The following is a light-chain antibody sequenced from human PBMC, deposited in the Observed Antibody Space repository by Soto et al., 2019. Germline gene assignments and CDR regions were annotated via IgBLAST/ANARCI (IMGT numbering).Light chain of an antibody. Sequence: QLVLTQPASVSGSPGQSITISCTGTSSDIGHYDYVSWYQQHPGKAPKLMIYHVTYRPSRVSNRYSGSKSGNSASLTISGLQADDEADYYCCSLTTSHTYVFGSGTKLTVL. CDR1: SSDIGHYDY. J-gene: IGLJ1*01. CDR3: CSLTTSHTYV. CDR2: HVT. V-gene: IGLV2-14*03.